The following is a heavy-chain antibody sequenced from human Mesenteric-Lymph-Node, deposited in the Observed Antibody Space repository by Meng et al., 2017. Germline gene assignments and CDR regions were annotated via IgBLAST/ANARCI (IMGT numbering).Heavy chain of an antibody. CDR3: ARDLFNPIVVVAATMVDY. J-gene: IGHJ4*02. Sequence: GGSLRLSCPASGFTFSRCIMNWVRQAPGKGLADSVKGRFTICRDNAKNSVYMEMNSLRAEDTAVYYCARDLFNPIVVVAATMVDYWGQGTRVTGAS. D-gene: IGHD2-15*01. V-gene: IGHV3-21*01. CDR1: GFTFSRCI.